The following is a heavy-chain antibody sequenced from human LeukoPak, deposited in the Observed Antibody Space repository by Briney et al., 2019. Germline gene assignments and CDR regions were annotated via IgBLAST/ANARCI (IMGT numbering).Heavy chain of an antibody. D-gene: IGHD6-13*01. V-gene: IGHV3-23*01. J-gene: IGHJ4*02. CDR2: FGRSGSDT. CDR1: GFTFGTSA. Sequence: GGSQRLSCAASGFTFGTSAMSWVRQAPGKGPEWVSTFGRSGSDTYYSDSVKGRFTIFRDNSKNTLYLQMNSLRDEDTAVYYYAKGSLGSWYYFDYWGQGTLVTVSS. CDR3: AKGSLGSWYYFDY.